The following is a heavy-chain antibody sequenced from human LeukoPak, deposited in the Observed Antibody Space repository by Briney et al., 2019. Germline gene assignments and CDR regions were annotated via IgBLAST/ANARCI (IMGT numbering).Heavy chain of an antibody. CDR1: GFSFSSFA. CDR2: LSGSGDTT. D-gene: IGHD4-17*01. CDR3: AKDPNGDYIGAFDM. V-gene: IGHV3-23*01. Sequence: GGSLRLSCAASGFSFSSFAMSWVRQAPGKGLEWVSGLSGSGDTTYYADSAKGRFTISRDNSKNTLYLEMNSLRVDDTAVYYCAKDPNGDYIGAFDMWGQGTMVTVSS. J-gene: IGHJ3*02.